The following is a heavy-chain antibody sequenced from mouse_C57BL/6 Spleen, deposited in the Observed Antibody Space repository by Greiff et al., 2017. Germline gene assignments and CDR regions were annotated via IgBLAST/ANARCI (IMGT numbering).Heavy chain of an antibody. J-gene: IGHJ3*01. CDR3: ASGGGSQGFAY. Sequence: VMLVESGPGLVAPSQSLSITCTVSGFSLTSYGVDWVRQSPGKGLEWLGVIWGVGSTNYNSALKSRLSISKDNAKSQVFLKRNSLQADDTAMYYCASGGGSQGFAYWGQGTLVTVSA. CDR2: IWGVGST. V-gene: IGHV2-6*01. CDR1: GFSLTSYG.